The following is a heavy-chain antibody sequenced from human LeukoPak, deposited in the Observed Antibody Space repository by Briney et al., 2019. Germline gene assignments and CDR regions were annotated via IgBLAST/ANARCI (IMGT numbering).Heavy chain of an antibody. CDR3: ARGTAAGNWFDP. D-gene: IGHD6-13*01. Sequence: ASVTVSCKASGYTFTSYDINWVRQATGQGLEWMGWMNPNSGNTGYAQKFQGRVTMTRNTSISTAYMELSSLRSEDTAVYYCARGTAAGNWFDPWGQGTLVTVSS. CDR2: MNPNSGNT. J-gene: IGHJ5*02. V-gene: IGHV1-8*01. CDR1: GYTFTSYD.